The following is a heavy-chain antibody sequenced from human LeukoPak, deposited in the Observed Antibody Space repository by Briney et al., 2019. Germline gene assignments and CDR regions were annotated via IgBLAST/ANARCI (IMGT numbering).Heavy chain of an antibody. Sequence: ASVKVSCKASGYTFTSYDINWVRQATGQGLEWMGWMNPNSGNTGYAQKFQGRVTITRNTSISTAYMELSSLRSEDTAVYYCARGPYYDFWSGYPPGVFDYWGQGTLVTVSS. D-gene: IGHD3-3*01. V-gene: IGHV1-8*03. CDR3: ARGPYYDFWSGYPPGVFDY. J-gene: IGHJ4*02. CDR2: MNPNSGNT. CDR1: GYTFTSYD.